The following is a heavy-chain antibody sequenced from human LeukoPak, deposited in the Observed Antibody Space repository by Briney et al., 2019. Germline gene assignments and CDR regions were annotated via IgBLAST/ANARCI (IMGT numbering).Heavy chain of an antibody. D-gene: IGHD3-3*01. CDR1: GFTFSGSA. J-gene: IGHJ4*02. CDR3: ARASIRFLEWILPYFDY. Sequence: GGSLKLSCAASGFTFSGSAMHWVRQASGKGLEWVGRIRSKANSYATAYAASVKGRFTISRDDSKNTAYLQMNSLKTEDTAVYYCARASIRFLEWILPYFDYWGQGTLVTVSS. V-gene: IGHV3-73*01. CDR2: IRSKANSYAT.